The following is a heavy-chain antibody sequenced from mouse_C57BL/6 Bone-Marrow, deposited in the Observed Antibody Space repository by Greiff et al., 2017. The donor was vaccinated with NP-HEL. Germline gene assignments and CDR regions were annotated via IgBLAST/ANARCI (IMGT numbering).Heavy chain of an antibody. D-gene: IGHD3-2*02. CDR2: IYHRSGNT. Sequence: QVQLQQSGAELARPGASVKLSCKASGYTFTSYGISWVKQRTGQGLEWIGEIYHRSGNTYYNEKFKGKATLTADKSSSTAYMELRSLTSEDSAVYFCARAQATDYWGQGTTLTVSS. CDR1: GYTFTSYG. J-gene: IGHJ2*01. V-gene: IGHV1-81*01. CDR3: ARAQATDY.